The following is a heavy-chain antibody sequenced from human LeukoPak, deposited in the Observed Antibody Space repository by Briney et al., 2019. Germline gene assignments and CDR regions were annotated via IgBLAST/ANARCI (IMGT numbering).Heavy chain of an antibody. J-gene: IGHJ4*02. V-gene: IGHV4-39*01. D-gene: IGHD3-3*01. CDR3: ATIFGVVSPGY. Sequence: SETLSLTCTVSGGSISSSSYYWGWIRQPPGKGLEWIGSIYYSGSTYYNPSLKSRVTISVDTSKNQFSLKLSSVTAADTAVYYCATIFGVVSPGYWGQGTLVTVSS. CDR1: GGSISSSSYY. CDR2: IYYSGST.